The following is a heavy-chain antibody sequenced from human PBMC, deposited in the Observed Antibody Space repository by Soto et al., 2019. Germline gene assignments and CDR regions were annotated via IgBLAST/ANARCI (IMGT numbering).Heavy chain of an antibody. CDR1: GFTFSSYA. CDR3: AKLQVADYLYYFDY. CDR2: ISGSGGST. Sequence: GGSLRLSCAASGFTFSSYAMSWVRQAPGKGLEWVSAISGSGGSTYYADSVKGRFTISRDNSKDTLYLQMNSLRAEDTAVYYCAKLQVADYLYYFDYWGQGTLVTVSS. J-gene: IGHJ4*02. D-gene: IGHD4-17*01. V-gene: IGHV3-23*01.